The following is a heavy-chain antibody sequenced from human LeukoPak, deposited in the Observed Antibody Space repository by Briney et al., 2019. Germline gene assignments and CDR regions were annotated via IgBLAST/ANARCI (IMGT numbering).Heavy chain of an antibody. Sequence: GGSLRLSCAASGFTFSDYYMSWIRQAPGKGLEWVSYISSSGSTIYYADSVKGRFTISGDNAKNSLYLQMNSLRAEDTAVYYCARDRRIYYDSSGYYGTDYWGQGTLVTVSS. CDR2: ISSSGSTI. J-gene: IGHJ4*02. CDR3: ARDRRIYYDSSGYYGTDY. CDR1: GFTFSDYY. V-gene: IGHV3-11*01. D-gene: IGHD3-22*01.